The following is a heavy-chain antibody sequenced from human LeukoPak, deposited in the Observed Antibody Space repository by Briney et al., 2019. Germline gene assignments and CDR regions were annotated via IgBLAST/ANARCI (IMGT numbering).Heavy chain of an antibody. J-gene: IGHJ4*02. CDR1: GDSISSGDYY. CDR2: IYYTGT. D-gene: IGHD7-27*01. CDR3: ASRRLGNDY. Sequence: SETLSLTCTVSGDSISSGDYYWSWIRQSPGKGLEWIGYIYYTGTSYNPSLKSRVTISADTSKNQFSLKLISVTAADTAVYYCASRRLGNDYWGQGTLVTVSS. V-gene: IGHV4-61*08.